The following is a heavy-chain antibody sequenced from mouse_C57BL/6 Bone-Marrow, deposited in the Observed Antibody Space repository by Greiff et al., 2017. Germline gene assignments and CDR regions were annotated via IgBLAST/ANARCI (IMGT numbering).Heavy chain of an antibody. V-gene: IGHV10-1*01. J-gene: IGHJ2*01. Sequence: EAGGGLVQPKGSLKLSCAASGFSFNTYAMNWVRQAPGKGLEWVARIRSKSNNYATYYADSVKDRFTISRDDSESMLYLQMNNLKTEDTAMYYCVRQDYGSLFDYWGQGTTLTVSS. CDR1: GFSFNTYA. CDR2: IRSKSNNYAT. D-gene: IGHD1-1*01. CDR3: VRQDYGSLFDY.